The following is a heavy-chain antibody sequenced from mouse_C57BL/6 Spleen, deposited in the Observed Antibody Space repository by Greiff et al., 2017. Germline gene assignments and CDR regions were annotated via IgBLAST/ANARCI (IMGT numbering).Heavy chain of an antibody. Sequence: EVKLEESEGGLVQPGSSMKLSCTASGFTFSDYYMAWVRQVPEKGLEWVANINYDGSSTYYLDSLKSRFIISRDNAKNILYLQMSSLKSEDTATYYCARVIYYGNLRYFDVWGTGTTVTVSS. CDR2: INYDGSST. J-gene: IGHJ1*03. V-gene: IGHV5-16*01. CDR3: ARVIYYGNLRYFDV. CDR1: GFTFSDYY. D-gene: IGHD2-1*01.